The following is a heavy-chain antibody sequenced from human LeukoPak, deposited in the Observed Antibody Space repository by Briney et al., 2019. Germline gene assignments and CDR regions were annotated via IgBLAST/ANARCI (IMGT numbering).Heavy chain of an antibody. CDR2: ISAYSGNT. CDR3: AKTVDTAMVDY. D-gene: IGHD5-18*01. Sequence: ASVKVSCKASGYTFTSYGISWVRQAPGQGLEWMGWISAYSGNTNYAQKLQGRVTMTTDTSTSTAYMELRSLRSDDTAVYYCAKTVDTAMVDYWGQGTLVTVSS. V-gene: IGHV1-18*01. J-gene: IGHJ4*02. CDR1: GYTFTSYG.